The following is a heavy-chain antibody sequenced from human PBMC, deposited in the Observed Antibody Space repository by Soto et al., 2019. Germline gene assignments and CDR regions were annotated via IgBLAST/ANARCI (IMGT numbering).Heavy chain of an antibody. CDR3: GRAVGLHYYYDYGVGV. V-gene: IGHV4-34*01. CDR1: GGSFSGYY. J-gene: IGHJ6*02. CDR2: INHSGST. D-gene: IGHD1-26*01. Sequence: KTSETLSLTCAVYGGSFSGYYWSWIRQPPGKGLEWIGEINHSGSTNYNPSLKSRVTISVDTSKNQFSLKLSSVTAADTAVYYCGRAVGLHYYYDYGVGVWGQGNPVNVS.